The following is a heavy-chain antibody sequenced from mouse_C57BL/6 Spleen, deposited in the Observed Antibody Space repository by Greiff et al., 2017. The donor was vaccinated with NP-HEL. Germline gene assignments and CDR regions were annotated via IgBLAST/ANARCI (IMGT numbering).Heavy chain of an antibody. D-gene: IGHD4-1*01. CDR3: PRTGTLYYFDY. J-gene: IGHJ2*01. V-gene: IGHV1-53*01. Sequence: QVQLQQPGTELVKPGASVKLSCKASGYTFTSYWMHWVKQRPGQGLEWIGNINPSNGGTNYNQKFKGKATLAVDTSSSTAYMQLSSLTSEDSAVYYCPRTGTLYYFDYWGQGTTLTVSS. CDR1: GYTFTSYW. CDR2: INPSNGGT.